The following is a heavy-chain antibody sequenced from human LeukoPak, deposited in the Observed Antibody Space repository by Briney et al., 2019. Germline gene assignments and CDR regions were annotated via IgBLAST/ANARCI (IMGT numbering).Heavy chain of an antibody. CDR2: IYTSGST. J-gene: IGHJ4*02. CDR3: ARDGGIAAPSFDY. D-gene: IGHD6-13*01. V-gene: IGHV4-61*02. Sequence: PSETPSLTCTVSGGSISSGSYYWSWIRQPAGKGLEWIGRIYTSGSTNYNPSLKSRVTISVDTSKNQFSLKLSSVTAADTAVYYCARDGGIAAPSFDYWGQGTLVTVSS. CDR1: GGSISSGSYY.